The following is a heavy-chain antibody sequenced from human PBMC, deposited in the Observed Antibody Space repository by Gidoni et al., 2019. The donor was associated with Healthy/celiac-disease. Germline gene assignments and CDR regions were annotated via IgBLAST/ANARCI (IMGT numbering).Heavy chain of an antibody. CDR3: AREGGRIAAAWFDP. CDR1: GGPISSSNW. CDR2: IYHSGST. Sequence: QVHLQESGPGLVTPSGTLSLTCAVSGGPISSSNWWSWVRQPPGKGLEWIGEIYHSGSTNYNPSLKSRVTISVDKSKNQFSLKLSSVTAADTAVYYCAREGGRIAAAWFDPWGQGTLVTVSS. V-gene: IGHV4-4*02. D-gene: IGHD6-13*01. J-gene: IGHJ5*02.